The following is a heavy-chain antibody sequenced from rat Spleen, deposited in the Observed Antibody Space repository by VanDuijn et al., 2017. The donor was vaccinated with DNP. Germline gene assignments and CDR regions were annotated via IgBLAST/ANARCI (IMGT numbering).Heavy chain of an antibody. CDR1: GFTFSNYW. CDR3: VRWNSGHFDY. V-gene: IGHV5-58*01. CDR2: ISSDGGST. J-gene: IGHJ2*01. D-gene: IGHD4-3*01. Sequence: EVQLVETGGGLVQPGRSLKVSCVASGFTFSNYWMFWVRQAPGKGLEWIASISSDGGSTSYSDSVKGRFTISRDNAKSTLYLQMNTLRSEDMATYYCVRWNSGHFDYWGQGVMVTVSS.